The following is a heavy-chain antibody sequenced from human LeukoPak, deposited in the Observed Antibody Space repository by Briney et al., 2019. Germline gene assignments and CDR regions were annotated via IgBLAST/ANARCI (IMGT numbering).Heavy chain of an antibody. CDR2: IYYSGST. J-gene: IGHJ4*02. CDR1: GGSISSGDYY. CDR3: AREKLVGPFDY. Sequence: TLSLTCTVSGGSISSGDYYWSWIRQPPGKGLEWIGYIYYSGSTYYNPSLKSRVTISVDTSKNQFSLKLSSVTAADTAVYYRAREKLVGPFDYWGQGTLVTVSS. D-gene: IGHD6-6*01. V-gene: IGHV4-30-4*08.